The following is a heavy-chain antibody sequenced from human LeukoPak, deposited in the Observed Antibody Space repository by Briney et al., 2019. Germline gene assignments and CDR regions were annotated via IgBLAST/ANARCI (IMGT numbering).Heavy chain of an antibody. CDR1: GGSISSGDYY. CDR3: ARDLEAIDGSSHDAFDI. J-gene: IGHJ3*02. V-gene: IGHV4-30-4*08. CDR2: IYYSGSP. D-gene: IGHD1-26*01. Sequence: SQTLSLTCTVSGGSISSGDYYWSWIRQPPGKGLEWIGYIYYSGSPYYNPSLKSRVTISVDTSKNQFSLKRSSVTAADTAVYYCARDLEAIDGSSHDAFDIWGQGTMVTVSS.